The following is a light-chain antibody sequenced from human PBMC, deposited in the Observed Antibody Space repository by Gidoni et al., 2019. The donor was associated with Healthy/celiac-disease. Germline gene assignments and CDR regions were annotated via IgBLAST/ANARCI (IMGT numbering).Light chain of an antibody. CDR2: AAS. V-gene: IGKV1-39*01. J-gene: IGKJ4*01. CDR3: QQSYSTPPT. CDR1: QSISSY. Sequence: DIQMTQYPSSLSASVGDRVTITCRASQSISSYLNWYQQKPVKAPKLLIYAASSLQSGVPSRFSGSGSGTDFTLTISSLQPEDFATYYCQQSYSTPPTFGGGTKVEIK.